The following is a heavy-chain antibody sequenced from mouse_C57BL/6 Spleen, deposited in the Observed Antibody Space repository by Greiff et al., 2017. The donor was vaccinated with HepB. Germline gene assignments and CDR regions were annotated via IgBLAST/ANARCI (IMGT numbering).Heavy chain of an antibody. CDR3: ARRGHYGSSSYAMDY. Sequence: QVQLQQPGAELVKPGASVKLSCKASGYSFTSYWMHWVKQRPGRGLEWIGRIDPNSGGTKYNEKFKSKATLTVDKPSSTAYMKLSSLTSEDSAVYYCARRGHYGSSSYAMDYWGQGTSVTVSS. CDR2: IDPNSGGT. J-gene: IGHJ4*01. CDR1: GYSFTSYW. V-gene: IGHV1-72*01. D-gene: IGHD1-1*01.